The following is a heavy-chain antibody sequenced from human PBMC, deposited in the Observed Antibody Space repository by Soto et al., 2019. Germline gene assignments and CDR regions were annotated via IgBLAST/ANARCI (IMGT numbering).Heavy chain of an antibody. CDR2: VSWNSGTV. D-gene: IGHD2-2*01. V-gene: IGHV3-9*01. CDR3: AKGFCSSAKCYTYSYMDV. Sequence: EVQLVESGGTLVQPGRSLRLSCAASGFSFDEYAMHWVRQVPGKGLEWVSGVSWNSGTVGYGDSVKGRFTISRDNDKNSLYLQMNSLRAEDTAMNYCAKGFCSSAKCYTYSYMDVWGKGTAVTLSS. J-gene: IGHJ6*03. CDR1: GFSFDEYA.